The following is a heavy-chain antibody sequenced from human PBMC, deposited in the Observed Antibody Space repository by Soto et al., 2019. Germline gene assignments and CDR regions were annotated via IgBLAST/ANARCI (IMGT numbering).Heavy chain of an antibody. CDR1: GFTFGDYA. V-gene: IGHV3-49*03. CDR2: IRSKAYGGTT. CDR3: TRAEIQLWLGAYFDY. J-gene: IGHJ4*02. D-gene: IGHD5-18*01. Sequence: GGSLSLSCTASGFTFGDYAMSWFRQAPGKGLEWVGFIRSKAYGGTTEYAASVKGRFTISRDDSKSIAYLQMNSLKTEDTAVYYCTRAEIQLWLGAYFDYWGQGTLVTVSS.